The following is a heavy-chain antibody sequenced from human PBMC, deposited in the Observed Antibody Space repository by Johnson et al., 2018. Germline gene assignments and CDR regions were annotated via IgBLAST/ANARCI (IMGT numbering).Heavy chain of an antibody. J-gene: IGHJ1*01. D-gene: IGHD6-13*01. CDR2: IRASGDTT. CDR1: GFTFSSYA. CDR3: ARELHYSSSWFVGYFQH. V-gene: IGHV3-23*04. Sequence: VQLVESGGGFVQPGGSLRLSCAASGFTFSSYAMSWVRQAPGKGLEWVSAIRASGDTTYHADSVKGRFTISRDNSKNTMYLQMKNLRVDETAVYYCARELHYSSSWFVGYFQHWGQGTLVTVSS.